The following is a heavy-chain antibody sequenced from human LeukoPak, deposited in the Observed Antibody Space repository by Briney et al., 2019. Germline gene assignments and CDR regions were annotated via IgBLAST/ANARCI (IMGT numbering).Heavy chain of an antibody. CDR3: ARRRLSSSWSPRPYNWFDP. Sequence: PSETLSLTCAVYGGSFSGYYWSWIRQPPGKGLEWIGEINHSGSTNYNPSLKSRVTISVDTSKSQFSLKLSSVTAADTAVYYCARRRLSSSWSPRPYNWFDPWGQGTLVTVSS. CDR2: INHSGST. CDR1: GGSFSGYY. J-gene: IGHJ5*02. V-gene: IGHV4-34*01. D-gene: IGHD6-13*01.